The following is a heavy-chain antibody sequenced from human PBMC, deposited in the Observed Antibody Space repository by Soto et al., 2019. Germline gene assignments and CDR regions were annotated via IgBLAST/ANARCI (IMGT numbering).Heavy chain of an antibody. J-gene: IGHJ4*02. Sequence: PGGSLRLSCTASGFTFGDYAMSWVRQAPGKGLEWVGFIRSKAYGGTTEYAASVKGRFTISRDDSKSIAYLQMNSLKTEDTAVYYCTRLGYYQSTDFWGQGTLVTVSS. CDR1: GFTFGDYA. V-gene: IGHV3-49*04. CDR3: TRLGYYQSTDF. D-gene: IGHD2-15*01. CDR2: IRSKAYGGTT.